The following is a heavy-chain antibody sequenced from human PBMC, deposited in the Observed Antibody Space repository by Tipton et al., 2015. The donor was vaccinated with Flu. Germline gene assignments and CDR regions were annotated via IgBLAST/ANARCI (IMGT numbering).Heavy chain of an antibody. V-gene: IGHV3-7*01. CDR3: ARSSYSSSWFFDY. CDR1: GFTFSSYW. CDR2: IKQDGSEK. D-gene: IGHD6-13*01. Sequence: QLVQSGGGLVQPGRSLRLSCPASGFTFSSYWMNWVRLAPGKGLEWVAKIKQDGSEKYYVDSVKGRFTISRDNAKSSLYLQMNSLRAEDTAVYFCARSSYSSSWFFDYWGQGTLVTVSS. J-gene: IGHJ4*02.